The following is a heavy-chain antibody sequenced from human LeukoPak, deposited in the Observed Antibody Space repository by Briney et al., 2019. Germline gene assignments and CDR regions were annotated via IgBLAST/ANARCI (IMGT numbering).Heavy chain of an antibody. CDR1: GGSFSGYY. J-gene: IGHJ4*02. V-gene: IGHV4-34*01. CDR2: INHSGST. CDR3: ARGERSRALGY. Sequence: PSETLSLTCAVYGGSFSGYYWSWIRQPPGKGLEWIGEINHSGSTNYNPSLKSRVTISVDTSKNQFSLKLSSVTAADTAVYYCARGERSRALGYWGQGNLVTVSS. D-gene: IGHD1-26*01.